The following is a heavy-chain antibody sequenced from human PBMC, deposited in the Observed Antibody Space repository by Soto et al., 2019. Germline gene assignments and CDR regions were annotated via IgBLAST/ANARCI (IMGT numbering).Heavy chain of an antibody. V-gene: IGHV3-21*01. J-gene: IGHJ4*02. D-gene: IGHD3-22*01. CDR3: AGAPLDYYDSSGYFDS. CDR1: GFTFSSYS. Sequence: GGSLRLSCAASGFTFSSYSMNWVRQAPGKGLEWVSSISSSSSYIYYADSVKGRFTISRDNAKNSLYLQMNSLRAEDTAVYYCAGAPLDYYDSSGYFDSWGQGTLVTVSS. CDR2: ISSSSSYI.